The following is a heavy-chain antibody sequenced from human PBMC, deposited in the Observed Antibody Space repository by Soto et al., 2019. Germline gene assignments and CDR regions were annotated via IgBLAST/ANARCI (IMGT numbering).Heavy chain of an antibody. CDR1: GFIVSDTY. CDR2: ISNRGDT. CDR3: AREPRYCRGGSCSITGDAYDI. Sequence: EVQLVESGGGLVQPGGSLRLSCTASGFIVSDTYVNWVRQAPGKGLEWVSVISNRGDTHYADSVRGSFSLSRDISDNTLHLQMNNLRVEDTAFYYCAREPRYCRGGSCSITGDAYDIWGQGTMVTVSS. J-gene: IGHJ3*02. D-gene: IGHD2-15*01. V-gene: IGHV3-66*01.